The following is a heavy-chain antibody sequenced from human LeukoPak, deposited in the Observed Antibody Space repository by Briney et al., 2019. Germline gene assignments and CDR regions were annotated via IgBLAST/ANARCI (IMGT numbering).Heavy chain of an antibody. CDR2: IFSGGTT. V-gene: IGHV3-53*01. Sequence: GGSLRLPCAVSGFTVSSNYMSWVRQAPGKGLEWVSVIFSGGTTYYADSVKGRFSISRDKSKNTLFLQMNSLRVEDTAVYYCARGYSYGYGPFDYWGQGTLVTVS. J-gene: IGHJ4*02. D-gene: IGHD5-18*01. CDR3: ARGYSYGYGPFDY. CDR1: GFTVSSNY.